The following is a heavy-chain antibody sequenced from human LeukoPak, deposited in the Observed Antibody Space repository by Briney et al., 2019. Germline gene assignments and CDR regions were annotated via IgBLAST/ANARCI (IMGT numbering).Heavy chain of an antibody. V-gene: IGHV4-4*09. Sequence: SETLSLTCTVSGGSISSYYWSWIRQPPGKGLEWIGYIYTSGSTNYNPSLKSRVTISVDTSKNQFSLKLSSVTAADTAVYYCARQSYDYVWGSYRGPPKENWFDPWGQGTLVTVCS. CDR3: ARQSYDYVWGSYRGPPKENWFDP. D-gene: IGHD3-16*01. CDR1: GGSISSYY. CDR2: IYTSGST. J-gene: IGHJ5*02.